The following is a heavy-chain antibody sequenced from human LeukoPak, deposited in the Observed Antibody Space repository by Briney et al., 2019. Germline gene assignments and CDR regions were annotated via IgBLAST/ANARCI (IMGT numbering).Heavy chain of an antibody. D-gene: IGHD3-16*01. CDR3: ARDPPRDYDYVWGSSLYYYGMDV. J-gene: IGHJ6*02. CDR2: INPNSGGT. CDR1: GYTFTGYY. V-gene: IGHV1-2*02. Sequence: ASVKVSCKASGYTFTGYYMHWVRQAPGQGLEWMGWINPNSGGTNYAQKFQGRVTMTRDTSISTAYMELSRLRSDDTAVYYCARDPPRDYDYVWGSSLYYYGMDVWGQGTTVTVSS.